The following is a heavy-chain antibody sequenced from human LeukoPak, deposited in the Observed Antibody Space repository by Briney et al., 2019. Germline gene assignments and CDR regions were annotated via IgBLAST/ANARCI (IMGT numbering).Heavy chain of an antibody. D-gene: IGHD6-6*01. CDR1: GGSISSGGYY. CDR2: IYTSGST. CDR3: AREGQQLVPPFDY. J-gene: IGHJ4*02. V-gene: IGHV4-61*09. Sequence: PSETLSLTCTVSGGSISSGGYYWSWIRQPAGKGLEWIGHIYTSGSTNYNPSLKSRVAISIETSKNQFSLKLSSVTAPDTAVYYCAREGQQLVPPFDYWGQGTLVTVSS.